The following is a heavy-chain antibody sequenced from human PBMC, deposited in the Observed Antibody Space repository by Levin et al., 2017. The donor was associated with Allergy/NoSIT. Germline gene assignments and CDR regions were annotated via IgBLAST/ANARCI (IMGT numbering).Heavy chain of an antibody. Sequence: LSLTCAASGFTFSSYGMHWVRQAPGKGLEWVAVIWYDGSNKYYADSVKGRFTISRDNSKNTLYLQMNSLRAEDTAVYYCARDQAVRGDFDYWGQGTLVTVSS. CDR2: IWYDGSNK. V-gene: IGHV3-33*01. J-gene: IGHJ4*02. D-gene: IGHD3-10*01. CDR1: GFTFSSYG. CDR3: ARDQAVRGDFDY.